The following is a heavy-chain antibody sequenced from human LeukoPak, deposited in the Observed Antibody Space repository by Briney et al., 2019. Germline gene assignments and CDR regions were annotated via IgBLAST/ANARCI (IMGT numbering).Heavy chain of an antibody. CDR1: GFTFDDYA. J-gene: IGHJ4*02. Sequence: PGGSLRLSCAASGFTFDDYAMHWVRQAPGKGLEWVSGIRWNSGSIGYADSVKGRFIISRDNAKNTWSLEMNSLRAEDTAVYYCVVGGSPGYWGQGTLVTVSS. V-gene: IGHV3-9*01. CDR3: VVGGSPGY. CDR2: IRWNSGSI. D-gene: IGHD2-15*01.